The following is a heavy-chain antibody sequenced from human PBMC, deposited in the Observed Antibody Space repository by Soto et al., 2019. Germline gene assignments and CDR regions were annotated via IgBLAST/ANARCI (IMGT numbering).Heavy chain of an antibody. CDR3: AREGEMPYYYYGLDV. Sequence: QVQRVQSGAEVRKPGASVKVSYKASGYTFTTYGISWVRQAPGQGLEWMGWISGYNGHTKYAQKFQGRVTMTTDTSTSTVYMDLRSLRSDDTAVYYCAREGEMPYYYYGLDVWGQGTTVTVSS. CDR2: ISGYNGHT. D-gene: IGHD3-16*01. CDR1: GYTFTTYG. J-gene: IGHJ6*02. V-gene: IGHV1-18*01.